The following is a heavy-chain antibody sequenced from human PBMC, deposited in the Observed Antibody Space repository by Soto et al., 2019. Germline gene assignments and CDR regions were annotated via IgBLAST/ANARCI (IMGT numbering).Heavy chain of an antibody. CDR3: ARDNVDDILTGYYNWFDP. CDR1: GVSISSGGYD. J-gene: IGHJ5*02. D-gene: IGHD3-9*01. V-gene: IGHV4-31*03. Sequence: QVQLQESGPGLVKPSQTLSLTCTVSGVSISSGGYDWGRIRQHPGTCLGGIGYFYYCGSTYYNPTLKGRVTISVATAKNQCSLKLSSVTAADTAVYYCARDNVDDILTGYYNWFDPWGQGTLVTVSS. CDR2: FYYCGST.